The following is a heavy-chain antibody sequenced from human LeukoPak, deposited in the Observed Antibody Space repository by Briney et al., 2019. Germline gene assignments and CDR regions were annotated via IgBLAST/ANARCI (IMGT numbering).Heavy chain of an antibody. CDR2: ISPDDKTT. CDR3: AKDERNWNYNLASQTYD. J-gene: IGHJ4*02. CDR1: GFTFSKNW. D-gene: IGHD1-7*01. Sequence: GGSLRLSCAASGFTFSKNWLHWVRQAPGKGLVWVSRISPDDKTTSYADSVKGRFTVSRDNSKNTLYLQMSSLRAEDTAVYYCAKDERNWNYNLASQTYDWGQGTLVTVSS. V-gene: IGHV3-74*01.